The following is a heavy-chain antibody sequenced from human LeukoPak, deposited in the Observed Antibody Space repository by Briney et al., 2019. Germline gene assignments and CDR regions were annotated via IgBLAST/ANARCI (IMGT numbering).Heavy chain of an antibody. D-gene: IGHD3-10*02. Sequence: PGGSLRLSCAASGFTFSNSGMHWVRQAPGKGLEWVAVIWYDGSNKYYGDGVKGRFMISRDNSKNTVHLQINSLRVEHTSIYYCAREISMFVNAFDLWGQGTLVAVSS. CDR1: GFTFSNSG. CDR3: AREISMFVNAFDL. V-gene: IGHV3-33*01. CDR2: IWYDGSNK. J-gene: IGHJ3*01.